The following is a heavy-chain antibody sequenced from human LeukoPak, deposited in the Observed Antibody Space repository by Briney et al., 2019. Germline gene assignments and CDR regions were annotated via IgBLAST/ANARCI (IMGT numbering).Heavy chain of an antibody. CDR1: GFTFSSYG. Sequence: PGGSLRLSCAASGFTFSSYGMHWVRQAPGKGLEWVAFIRYDGSNKYYADSVKGRFTISRDNSKNTLYLQMNSLRAEDTAVYYCARGQMATIIWWEGSNYWGQGTLVTVSS. D-gene: IGHD5-24*01. CDR3: ARGQMATIIWWEGSNY. V-gene: IGHV3-30*02. J-gene: IGHJ4*02. CDR2: IRYDGSNK.